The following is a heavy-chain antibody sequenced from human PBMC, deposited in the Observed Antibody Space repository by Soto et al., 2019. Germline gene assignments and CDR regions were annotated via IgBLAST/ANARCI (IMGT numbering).Heavy chain of an antibody. CDR3: ARANYGDYDY. V-gene: IGHV4-4*02. CDR2: IYHSGST. Sequence: QVQLQESGPGLVKPSGTLSLTCVVSGGSISSHNWWSWVRQPPGKGLEWIGEIYHSGSTNYNPSLKRRVTISVDKSKNQFSLRLTSVTAADTAVYYCARANYGDYDYWGQGTLVTVSS. D-gene: IGHD4-17*01. J-gene: IGHJ4*02. CDR1: GGSISSHNW.